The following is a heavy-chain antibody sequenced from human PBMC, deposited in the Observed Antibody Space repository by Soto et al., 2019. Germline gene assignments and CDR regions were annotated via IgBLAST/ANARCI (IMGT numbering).Heavy chain of an antibody. CDR3: ARGAYYDPFDP. D-gene: IGHD3-22*01. Sequence: QVQLVESGGGVVQPGRSLRLSCAASGFTFSSYGMHWVRQAPGKGLEWVAVIWYDGSNKYYADSVKGRFTISRDNSKNTLYLQMNSLRAEDTAVYYCARGAYYDPFDPWGQGTLVTVSS. J-gene: IGHJ5*02. CDR2: IWYDGSNK. CDR1: GFTFSSYG. V-gene: IGHV3-33*01.